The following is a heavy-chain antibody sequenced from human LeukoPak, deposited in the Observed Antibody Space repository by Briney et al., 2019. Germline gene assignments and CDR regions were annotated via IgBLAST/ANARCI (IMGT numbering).Heavy chain of an antibody. CDR3: ATRGCGYNFYFDY. Sequence: GASVKVSCKASGGTFSSYAISWVRQAPGQGLEWMGRIIPIFGTANYAQKFQGRVTITTDESTSTAYMELSSLRSEDTAVYYCATRGCGYNFYFDYWGQGTLVTVSS. CDR1: GGTFSSYA. J-gene: IGHJ4*02. D-gene: IGHD5-24*01. CDR2: IIPIFGTA. V-gene: IGHV1-69*05.